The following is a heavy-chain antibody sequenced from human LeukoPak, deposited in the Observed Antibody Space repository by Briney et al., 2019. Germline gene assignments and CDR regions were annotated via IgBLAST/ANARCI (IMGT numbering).Heavy chain of an antibody. J-gene: IGHJ5*02. D-gene: IGHD6-6*01. Sequence: SETLSLTCTVSGGSISSYYWSWIRQPPGKGLEWIGYIYYSGSTNYNPSLKSRVTISVDTSKNQFSLKLSSVTAADTAVYYCARHWEAAPDWLDPWGQGTLVTVSS. CDR2: IYYSGST. CDR1: GGSISSYY. V-gene: IGHV4-59*08. CDR3: ARHWEAAPDWLDP.